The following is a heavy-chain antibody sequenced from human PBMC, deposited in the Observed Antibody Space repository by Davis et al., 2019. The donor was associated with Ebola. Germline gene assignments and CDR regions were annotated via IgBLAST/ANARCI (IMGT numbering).Heavy chain of an antibody. D-gene: IGHD6-13*01. V-gene: IGHV5-51*01. CDR3: ARPRSTSWYEFSD. J-gene: IGHJ4*02. CDR2: IYTGDSDT. CDR1: GNSFTSHW. Sequence: GESLKISCKDSGNSFTSHWIGWVRQMPGKGLDWMGIIYTGDSDTRYSPSFRGQVTISADKSMKTAFLQWSSLKASDTAMYYCARPRSTSWYEFSDWGQGTLVTVSS.